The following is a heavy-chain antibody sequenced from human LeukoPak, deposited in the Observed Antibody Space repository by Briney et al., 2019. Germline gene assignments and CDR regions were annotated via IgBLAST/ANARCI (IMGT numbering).Heavy chain of an antibody. CDR2: IGWSSGTI. CDR1: GFTFDDYA. D-gene: IGHD6-13*01. J-gene: IGHJ4*02. V-gene: IGHV3-9*01. Sequence: GGSLRLSCAASGFTFDDYAMHWVRQPPGKGLEWVSGIGWSSGTIGYADSVKGRFTISRDNAKNSLYLQMNSLRAGDTALYYCVKDRAYDSSWLFDYWGQGTLVTVSS. CDR3: VKDRAYDSSWLFDY.